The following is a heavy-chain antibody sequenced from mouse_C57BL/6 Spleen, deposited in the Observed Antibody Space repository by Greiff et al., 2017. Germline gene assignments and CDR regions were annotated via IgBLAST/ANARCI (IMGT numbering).Heavy chain of an antibody. J-gene: IGHJ2*01. V-gene: IGHV5-17*01. CDR3: ARPWLLDYFDY. D-gene: IGHD2-3*01. CDR2: ISSGSSTI. CDR1: GFTFSDYG. Sequence: EVKLQESGGGLVKPGGSLKLSCAASGFTFSDYGMHWVRQAPEKGLEWVAYISSGSSTIYYADTVKGRFTISRDNAKNTLFLQMTSLRSEDTAMYYCARPWLLDYFDYWGQGTTLTVSS.